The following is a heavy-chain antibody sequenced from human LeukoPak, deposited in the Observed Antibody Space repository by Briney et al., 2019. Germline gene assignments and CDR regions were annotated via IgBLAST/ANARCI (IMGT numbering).Heavy chain of an antibody. V-gene: IGHV3-21*01. CDR1: GFTFNTYS. D-gene: IGHD3-22*01. J-gene: IGHJ4*02. CDR3: TRRGYYYDSSGYYSYEGRDY. CDR2: ISSSSSYI. Sequence: GGSLRLSCAASGFTFNTYSMNWVRQAPGKGLEWVSFISSSSSYIDYADSVKGRFIISRDNTKNSLFLQMNNVRAEDTAVYYCTRRGYYYDSSGYYSYEGRDYWGQGTVVTVSS.